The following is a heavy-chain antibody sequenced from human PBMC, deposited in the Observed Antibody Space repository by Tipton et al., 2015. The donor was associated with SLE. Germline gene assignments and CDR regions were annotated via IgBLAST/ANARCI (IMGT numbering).Heavy chain of an antibody. CDR3: ARGSVVPSYCYYGMDV. CDR1: GGSFSGYY. Sequence: TLSLTCAVYGGSFSGYYWSWIRQPPGKGLEWIGEINHSGSTNYNPSLKSRVTISVDTSKNQFSLKLSSVTAADTAVYYCARGSVVPSYCYYGMDVWGQVTTVTVSS. J-gene: IGHJ6*02. D-gene: IGHD2-2*01. V-gene: IGHV4-34*01. CDR2: INHSGST.